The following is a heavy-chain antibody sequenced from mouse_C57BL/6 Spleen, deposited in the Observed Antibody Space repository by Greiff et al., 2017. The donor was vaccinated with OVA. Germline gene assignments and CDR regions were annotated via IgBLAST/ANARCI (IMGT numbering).Heavy chain of an antibody. CDR3: ARTAQATYYFDY. CDR1: GFTFSSYG. D-gene: IGHD3-2*02. Sequence: EVQVVESGGDLVKPGGSLKLSCAASGFTFSSYGMSWVRQTPDKRLEWVATISSGGSYTYYPASVKGRFTISRDNAKNTLYLQMSSLKSEDTAMYDCARTAQATYYFDYWGQGTTLTVSS. J-gene: IGHJ2*01. CDR2: ISSGGSYT. V-gene: IGHV5-6*01.